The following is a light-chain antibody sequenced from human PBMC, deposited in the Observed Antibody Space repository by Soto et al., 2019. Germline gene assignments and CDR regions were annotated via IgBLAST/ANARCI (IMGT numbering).Light chain of an antibody. Sequence: ESVLTQSPGTLSLSPGERATLSCRASQSVSNNYLAWYQQKPGQAPRLLIYGASNRATGIPARFSGSGSGTDFTLTISSLEPEDFAVYYCQQRSNWPITFGQGTRLEIK. V-gene: IGKV3-11*01. CDR1: QSVSNNY. J-gene: IGKJ5*01. CDR2: GAS. CDR3: QQRSNWPIT.